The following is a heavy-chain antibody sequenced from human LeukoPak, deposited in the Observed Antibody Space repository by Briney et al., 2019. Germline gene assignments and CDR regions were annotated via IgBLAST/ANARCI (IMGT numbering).Heavy chain of an antibody. V-gene: IGHV4-59*02. D-gene: IGHD3-10*01. J-gene: IGHJ4*02. CDR1: RGSGNGYY. Sequence: SETLSLTCTVSRGSGNGYYWTWIRQPPGKGLESVGYMYYNANANYNPSLTGRVAMSVDTSKNQLSLNLASMSAAYSAVYCCARFFTVSSGSDIWGQGVLVTVSS. CDR3: ARFFTVSSGSDI. CDR2: MYYNANA.